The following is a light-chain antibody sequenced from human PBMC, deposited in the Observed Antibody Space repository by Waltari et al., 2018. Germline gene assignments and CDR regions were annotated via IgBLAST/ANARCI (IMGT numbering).Light chain of an antibody. CDR2: DVN. CDR1: TSHLGGYNY. Sequence: QSALTQPASVSGSPGQSITISCTGTTSHLGGYNYVPWYQQHPGKAPKLLIYDVNSRPSGVSNRFSGSKSGNTASLIISGLQAEDEADYYCCSFTSSSTWVFGGGTKLTVL. V-gene: IGLV2-14*01. J-gene: IGLJ3*02. CDR3: CSFTSSSTWV.